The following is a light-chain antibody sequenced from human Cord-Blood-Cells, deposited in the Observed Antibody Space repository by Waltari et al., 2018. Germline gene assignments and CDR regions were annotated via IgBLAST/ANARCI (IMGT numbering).Light chain of an antibody. V-gene: IGKV3-11*01. CDR2: DAS. J-gene: IGKJ4*01. Sequence: EIVLTQSPATLSLSPGESATLSCRASQSVRSYLAWYQQKPGQAPRLLIYDASSRATGIPARFSGSGTGTDFTLTISSLEPEDFAVYYCQQRSNWLTFGGGTKVEIK. CDR3: QQRSNWLT. CDR1: QSVRSY.